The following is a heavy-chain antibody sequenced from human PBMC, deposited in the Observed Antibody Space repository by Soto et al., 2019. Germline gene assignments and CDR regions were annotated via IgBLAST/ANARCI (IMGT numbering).Heavy chain of an antibody. Sequence: SETLSLTCTVSGGSVSSSNYYWGWIRQSPGKGLEWIGSIYYSGSTYYNPSLESRVTISVDKSKNQFSLKVISVTAADTAVYYCARLEGLATISYYFDYWGQGTLVTVSS. V-gene: IGHV4-39*01. CDR3: ARLEGLATISYYFDY. CDR2: IYYSGST. J-gene: IGHJ4*02. CDR1: GGSVSSSNYY. D-gene: IGHD3-9*01.